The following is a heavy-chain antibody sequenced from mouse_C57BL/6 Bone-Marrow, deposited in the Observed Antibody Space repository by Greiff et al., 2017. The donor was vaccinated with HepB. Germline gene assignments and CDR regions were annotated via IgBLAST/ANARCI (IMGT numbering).Heavy chain of an antibody. CDR2: ISGGGGNT. Sequence: EVKLMESGGGLVKPGGSLKLSCAASGFTFSSYTMSWVRQTPEKRLEWVATISGGGGNTYYPDSVKGRFTISRDNAKNTLYLQMSSLRSEDTALYYCARHRGIFWYFDVWGTGTTVTVSS. CDR1: GFTFSSYT. J-gene: IGHJ1*03. V-gene: IGHV5-9*01. D-gene: IGHD2-14*01. CDR3: ARHRGIFWYFDV.